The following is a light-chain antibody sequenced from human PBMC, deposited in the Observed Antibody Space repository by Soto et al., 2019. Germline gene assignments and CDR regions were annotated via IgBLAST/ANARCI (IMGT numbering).Light chain of an antibody. CDR1: QSVSSY. CDR2: DAS. V-gene: IGKV3-11*01. CDR3: QQRSNWPIT. Sequence: EIVMTQSPATLSVSPGERATLFCRASQSVSSYLAWYQQKPGQAPRLLIYDASNRATGIPARFSGSGSGTDFTLTISSLEPEDFAVYYCQQRSNWPITFGQGTRLEIK. J-gene: IGKJ5*01.